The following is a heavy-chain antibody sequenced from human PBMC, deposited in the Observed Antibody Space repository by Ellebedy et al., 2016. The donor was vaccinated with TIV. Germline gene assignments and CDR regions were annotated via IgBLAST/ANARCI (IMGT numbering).Heavy chain of an antibody. CDR1: GGSISSSSNY. Sequence: SETLSLTCTVSGGSISSSSNYWGWIRQPPGKGLEWIGIIYYSGSTFYSPSLKSRVTISVDPSKSQFSLKLSSVTAADPAVYYCARWFGELLYVRWFDPWGQGTLVTVSS. V-gene: IGHV4-39*01. D-gene: IGHD3-10*01. J-gene: IGHJ5*02. CDR3: ARWFGELLYVRWFDP. CDR2: IYYSGST.